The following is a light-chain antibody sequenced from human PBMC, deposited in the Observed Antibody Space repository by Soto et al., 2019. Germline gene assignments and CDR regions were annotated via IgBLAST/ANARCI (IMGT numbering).Light chain of an antibody. CDR1: QSVYSN. CDR2: GAS. J-gene: IGKJ1*01. Sequence: EIVMTQSPATLSVSPGEGATLSCRASQSVYSNLAWYQQKPGQPPRLLIYGASTRATGIPARFSGSGSGTDFTLTISRLEPEDFAVYYCQQYVSSVTFGQGTKVEIK. CDR3: QQYVSSVT. V-gene: IGKV3-15*01.